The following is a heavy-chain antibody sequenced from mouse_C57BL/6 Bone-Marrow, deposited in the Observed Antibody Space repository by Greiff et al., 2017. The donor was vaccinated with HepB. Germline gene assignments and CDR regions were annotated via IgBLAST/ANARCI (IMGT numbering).Heavy chain of an antibody. J-gene: IGHJ1*03. CDR3: VRPGLLFWYFDV. CDR1: GFSFNTYA. D-gene: IGHD6-1*01. CDR2: IRSKSNNYAT. Sequence: EVQLVESGGGLVQPKGSLKLSCAASGFSFNTYAMNWVRQAPGKGLEWVARIRSKSNNYATYYADSVKDRFTISRDDSESMLYLQMNNLKTEDTAMYYCVRPGLLFWYFDVWGTGTTVTVSS. V-gene: IGHV10-1*01.